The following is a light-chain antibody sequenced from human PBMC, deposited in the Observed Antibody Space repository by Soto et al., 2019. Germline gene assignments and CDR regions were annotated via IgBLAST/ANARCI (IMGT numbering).Light chain of an antibody. CDR3: SSYTSRYTLNV. Sequence: SVLTQPASVSGSPGQSITLSCTGTSSDIGDYNFVSWYQQHPGKAPKLMIYEVSNRPSGVSDRFSGSKSGNTASLTISGLQAEDEADYYCSSYTSRYTLNVFGTGTKLTVL. CDR1: SSDIGDYNF. J-gene: IGLJ1*01. V-gene: IGLV2-14*03. CDR2: EVS.